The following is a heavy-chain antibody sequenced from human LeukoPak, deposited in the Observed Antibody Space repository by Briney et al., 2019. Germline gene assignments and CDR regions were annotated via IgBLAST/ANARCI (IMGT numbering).Heavy chain of an antibody. CDR3: ASSLVGDGRGYDAFDI. J-gene: IGHJ3*02. Sequence: GGSLRLSCAASGFTFSIYWMSWVRQGPGKGLVWVSRINSHGTSTNYADSVKGRFTVSRDNSKNTPYLQMNSLRVEDTAVYYCASSLVGDGRGYDAFDIWGQGTMVTVSS. CDR1: GFTFSIYW. D-gene: IGHD1-26*01. V-gene: IGHV3-74*01. CDR2: INSHGTST.